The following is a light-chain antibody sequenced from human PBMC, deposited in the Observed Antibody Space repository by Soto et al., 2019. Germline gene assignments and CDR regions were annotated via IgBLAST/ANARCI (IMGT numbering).Light chain of an antibody. Sequence: EIVLTQSPATLSLSPGERATLSCRASQSVTNYLAWYQQKPGQAPRLLISEASSRATGIPARFSGSGSGTDFTLTISSLEPEDFAVYYCQQRFNWHITFGPGTRLDIK. V-gene: IGKV3-11*01. J-gene: IGKJ5*01. CDR3: QQRFNWHIT. CDR2: EAS. CDR1: QSVTNY.